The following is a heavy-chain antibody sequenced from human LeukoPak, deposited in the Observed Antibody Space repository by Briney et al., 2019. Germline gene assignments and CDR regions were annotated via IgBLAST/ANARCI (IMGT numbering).Heavy chain of an antibody. J-gene: IGHJ4*02. Sequence: GGSLRLSCAVSGFSVSSFGMSWVRQAPGQGLEWISAISVDGESAYYADSVKGRFIISRANSKNTLYLQLSSLSAEDTAVYYCAQGYLSGWYPYWGLGSLVYVSS. CDR2: ISVDGESA. CDR3: AQGYLSGWYPY. D-gene: IGHD6-19*01. CDR1: GFSVSSFG. V-gene: IGHV3-23*01.